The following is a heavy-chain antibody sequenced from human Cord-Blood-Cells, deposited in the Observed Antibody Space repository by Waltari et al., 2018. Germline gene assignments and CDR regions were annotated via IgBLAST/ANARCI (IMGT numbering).Heavy chain of an antibody. CDR3: ARALSRNYDILTGYDAFDI. V-gene: IGHV1-69*01. CDR2: IIPIFGTA. CDR1: GGTFSSYA. Sequence: QVQLVQSGAEVKKPGSSVKVSCKASGGTFSSYAISWVRQAPGQGLEWMGGIIPIFGTANYAQKVQGRVTITADESTSTAYMELSSLRSEDTAVYYCARALSRNYDILTGYDAFDIWGQGTMVTVSS. J-gene: IGHJ3*02. D-gene: IGHD3-9*01.